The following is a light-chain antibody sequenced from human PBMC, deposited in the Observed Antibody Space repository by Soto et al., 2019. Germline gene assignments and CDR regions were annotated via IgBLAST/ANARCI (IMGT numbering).Light chain of an antibody. J-gene: IGLJ2*01. CDR1: TGAVTSAHY. Sequence: QAVVTQEPSLTVSPGETVTLTCGSSTGAVTSAHYPYWFQQRPGQAPRTLIYDTSNKHSRTPARFSGSLLGGKAALTLSGAQPEDEAEYYCFLSYSGARKVFGGGTKLTV. V-gene: IGLV7-46*01. CDR2: DTS. CDR3: FLSYSGARKV.